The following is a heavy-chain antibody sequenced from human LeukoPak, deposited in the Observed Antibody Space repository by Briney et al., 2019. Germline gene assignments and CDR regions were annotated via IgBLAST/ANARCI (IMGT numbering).Heavy chain of an antibody. V-gene: IGHV4-30-2*01. CDR3: ARARYCSSTSCYPGYFQH. CDR1: GGSISSGGYY. CDR2: IYHSGST. J-gene: IGHJ1*01. Sequence: SQTLSLTCTVSGGSISSGGYYWSWIRQPPGKGLEWIGYIYHSGSTYYNPSLKSRVTISVDRSKNQFSLKLSSVTAADTAVYYCARARYCSSTSCYPGYFQHWGQGTLVTVSS. D-gene: IGHD2-2*01.